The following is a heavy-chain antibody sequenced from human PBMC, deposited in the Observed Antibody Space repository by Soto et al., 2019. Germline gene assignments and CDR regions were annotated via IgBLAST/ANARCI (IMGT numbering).Heavy chain of an antibody. V-gene: IGHV3-30*18. CDR2: ISYDGSNK. CDR1: GFTFSSYG. CDR3: AKDGGFGQQLCFDY. J-gene: IGHJ4*02. D-gene: IGHD6-13*01. Sequence: QVQLVESGGGVVQPGRSLRLSCAASGFTFSSYGMHWVRQAPGKGLEWVAVISYDGSNKYYADSVKGRFTISRDNSKNTLYLQMNSLRAEDTAVYYCAKDGGFGQQLCFDYWGQGTLVTVSS.